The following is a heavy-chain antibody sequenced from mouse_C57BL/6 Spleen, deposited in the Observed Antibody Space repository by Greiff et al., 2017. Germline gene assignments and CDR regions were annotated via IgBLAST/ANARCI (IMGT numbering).Heavy chain of an antibody. Sequence: QVQLQQPGAELVKPGASVKLSCKASGYTFTSYWMHWVKQRPGRGLEWIGWIAPNSGGTEYNEKFKSKATLTVDKPSSTAYMQLSSLASEDSADYFGARDWDGLHWYFDVWGTGTTVTVSS. J-gene: IGHJ1*03. V-gene: IGHV1-72*01. CDR3: ARDWDGLHWYFDV. D-gene: IGHD4-1*01. CDR2: IAPNSGGT. CDR1: GYTFTSYW.